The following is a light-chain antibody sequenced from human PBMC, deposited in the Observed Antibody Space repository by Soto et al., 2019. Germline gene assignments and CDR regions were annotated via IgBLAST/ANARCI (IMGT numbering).Light chain of an antibody. Sequence: EVVLTQSPGTLSLSPGERATLSCRASQSVSNNYFAWYQQKPGQAPRLLIFGSSDRATGIPDRFSGSGSGIDVTLTISRLEPEDFAVYYCQQYGSSPPYTFGQGTKLESK. V-gene: IGKV3-20*01. CDR1: QSVSNNY. J-gene: IGKJ2*01. CDR2: GSS. CDR3: QQYGSSPPYT.